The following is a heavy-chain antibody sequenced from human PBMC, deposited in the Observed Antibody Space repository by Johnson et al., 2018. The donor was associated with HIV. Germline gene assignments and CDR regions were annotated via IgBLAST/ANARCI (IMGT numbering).Heavy chain of an antibody. Sequence: VQLVESGGGLVKPGGSLRLSCAASGFTFSSYAMSWVRQAPGKGLEWVSAISGSGGSTYYADSVKGRFTISRDNSKNTLYLQMNSLSTEDTAVYYCTKDLIADYGDFGRAFDIWGQGTMVTVSS. CDR3: TKDLIADYGDFGRAFDI. D-gene: IGHD4-17*01. J-gene: IGHJ3*02. CDR2: ISGSGGST. CDR1: GFTFSSYA. V-gene: IGHV3-23*04.